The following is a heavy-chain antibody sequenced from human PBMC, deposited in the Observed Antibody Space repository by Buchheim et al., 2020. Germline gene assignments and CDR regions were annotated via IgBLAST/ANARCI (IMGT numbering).Heavy chain of an antibody. CDR3: TTGSNFDISTGSEDY. Sequence: EVQLVESGGGLVKPGGSLRLSCAASGFTFSSYSMNWVRQAPGKGLEWVGRIKNKIYGGTADYGAPVKGRFTISRDDSKNTLYLQMNSLKTEDTAVYYCTTGSNFDISTGSEDYWGQGTL. CDR2: IKNKIYGGTA. V-gene: IGHV3-15*01. CDR1: GFTFSSYS. J-gene: IGHJ4*02. D-gene: IGHD3-9*01.